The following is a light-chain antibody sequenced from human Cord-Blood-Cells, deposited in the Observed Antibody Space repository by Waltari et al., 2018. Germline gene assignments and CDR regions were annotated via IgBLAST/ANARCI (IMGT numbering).Light chain of an antibody. V-gene: IGLV3-25*03. CDR1: ALPKQY. J-gene: IGLJ2*01. CDR2: KDS. Sequence: SYELTQPPSVSVSPGQTARITCSGDALPKQYAYWYQQKPGQAPVLVIDKDSERPSGIPERFAGSNSGTTVTLTIRGVQAEDEADYYCQSADSSGTYVVFGGGTKLTVL. CDR3: QSADSSGTYVV.